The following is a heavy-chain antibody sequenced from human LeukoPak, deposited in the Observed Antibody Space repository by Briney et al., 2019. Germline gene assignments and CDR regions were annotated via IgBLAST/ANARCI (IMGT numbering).Heavy chain of an antibody. CDR3: ARMVLWFGEPPGWFDP. D-gene: IGHD3-10*01. V-gene: IGHV3-7*03. CDR2: INSDGSEG. J-gene: IGHJ5*02. CDR1: GFTFSGFW. Sequence: GGSLRLSCAVSGFTFSGFWMSWSRQAPGKGLEWVASINSDGSEGYYADVVKGRFTISRDNAKNSLYLQINSLRAEDTAVYYCARMVLWFGEPPGWFDPWGQGTLVTVSS.